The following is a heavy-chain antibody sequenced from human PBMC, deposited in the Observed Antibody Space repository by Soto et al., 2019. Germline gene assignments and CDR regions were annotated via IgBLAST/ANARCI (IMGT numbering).Heavy chain of an antibody. V-gene: IGHV1-8*01. J-gene: IGHJ6*02. CDR1: GYTFTSYD. CDR3: ARVSEGIRFLEWLLRRDYYYGMDV. CDR2: MNPNSGNT. Sequence: GASVKVSSKASGYTFTSYDINWVRQATGQGLERMGWMNPNSGNTGYAQKFQGRVTMTRNTSISTAYMELSSLRSEDTAVYYCARVSEGIRFLEWLLRRDYYYGMDVWGQGTTVTVSS. D-gene: IGHD3-3*01.